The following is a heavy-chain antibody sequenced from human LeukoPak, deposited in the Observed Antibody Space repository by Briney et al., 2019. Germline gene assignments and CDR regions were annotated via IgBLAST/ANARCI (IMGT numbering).Heavy chain of an antibody. V-gene: IGHV3-74*01. J-gene: IGHJ2*01. D-gene: IGHD2-15*01. CDR2: ITSDGSAT. CDR1: GFTFSSYW. Sequence: GGSLRLSCAVSGFTFSSYWMHWVRQGPGKGLAWVSRITSDGSATDYADSVKGRFTITRDNAKNTLYLHMDSLRAEDTAVYYCARDASPGYFDLWGRGTLVTVSS. CDR3: ARDASPGYFDL.